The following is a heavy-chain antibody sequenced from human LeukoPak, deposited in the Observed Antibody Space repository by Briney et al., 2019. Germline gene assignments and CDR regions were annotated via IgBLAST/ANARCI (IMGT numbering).Heavy chain of an antibody. CDR3: ARDMVRGVIGYYFDY. D-gene: IGHD3-10*01. J-gene: IGHJ4*02. Sequence: GRSLRLSCAASGFTFSSYAMHWVRQAPGKGLEWVAVISYDGSNKYYADSVKGRFTISRDNSKNTLYLQMNSLRAEDTAVYYCARDMVRGVIGYYFDYWGQGTLVTVSS. CDR1: GFTFSSYA. V-gene: IGHV3-30-3*01. CDR2: ISYDGSNK.